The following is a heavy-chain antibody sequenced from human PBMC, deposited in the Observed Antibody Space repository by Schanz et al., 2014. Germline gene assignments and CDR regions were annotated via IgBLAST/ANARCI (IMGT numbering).Heavy chain of an antibody. CDR1: GFTFNNYG. D-gene: IGHD3-10*01. Sequence: QVQLVESGGGVVRPGRSLRLSCAASGFTFNNYGMHWVRQAPGKGLEWVAVIWYDGTDRYYADSVKGRFTISRDNSKNTLYLQMNSLRAEDTAVYYCAKDQLANYRGSGYNWFDPWGQGTLVTVSS. J-gene: IGHJ5*02. V-gene: IGHV3-33*06. CDR3: AKDQLANYRGSGYNWFDP. CDR2: IWYDGTDR.